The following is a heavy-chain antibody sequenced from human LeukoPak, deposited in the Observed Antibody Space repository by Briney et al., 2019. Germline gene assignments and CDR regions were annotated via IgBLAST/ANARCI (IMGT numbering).Heavy chain of an antibody. V-gene: IGHV3-7*01. J-gene: IGHJ4*02. CDR2: IKQDRSEK. CDR1: RFTFSSYW. Sequence: GGSPRLSCAASRFTFSSYWMSWVRQAPGKGLEWVANIKQDRSEKYYVDSVKGRFTISRDNAKNSLYLQMNSLRAEDTAVYYCARAIRGDYWGQGTLVTVSS. CDR3: ARAIRGDY.